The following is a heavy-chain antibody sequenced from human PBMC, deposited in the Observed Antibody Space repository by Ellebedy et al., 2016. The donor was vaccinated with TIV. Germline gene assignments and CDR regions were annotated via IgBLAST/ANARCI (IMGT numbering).Heavy chain of an antibody. J-gene: IGHJ4*02. D-gene: IGHD4-17*01. V-gene: IGHV4-61*01. CDR3: AREAYGNFEY. CDR2: IYYSGST. Sequence: GSLRLSXTVSGGSVSRGSYYWSWIRQPPGKGLEWIGYIYYSGSTNYNPSLKSRVTISVDTSKNQFSLKLSSVTAADTAVYYCAREAYGNFEYWGQGTLVTVSS. CDR1: GGSVSRGSYY.